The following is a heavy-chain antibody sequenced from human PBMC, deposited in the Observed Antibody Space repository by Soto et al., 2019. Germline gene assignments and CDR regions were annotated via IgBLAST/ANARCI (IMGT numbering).Heavy chain of an antibody. V-gene: IGHV3-33*01. CDR3: ARDSHVGSGWQLTADY. CDR1: GFTFSSYG. CDR2: IWYDGSNK. J-gene: IGHJ4*02. Sequence: QVQLVESGGGVVQPGMSLRLSCAASGFTFSSYGMHWVRQAPGKGLEWVAVIWYDGSNKYYAESVKGRFTISRDNSKNTLYLQMNSLRAEDTAVYYCARDSHVGSGWQLTADYWGQGTLVTVSS. D-gene: IGHD6-19*01.